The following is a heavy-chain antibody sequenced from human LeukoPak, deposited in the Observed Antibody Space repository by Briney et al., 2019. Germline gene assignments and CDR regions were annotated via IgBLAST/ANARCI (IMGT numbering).Heavy chain of an antibody. CDR3: ARDHKDSSSSYYGMDV. Sequence: ASVKVSCKASGYTFTGYYMHWVRQAPGQGLEWMGWINPNSGGTNYAQKFQGRVTMTRDTSISTAYMELSSLRSEDTAVYYCARDHKDSSSSYYGMDVWGQGTTVTVSS. J-gene: IGHJ6*02. V-gene: IGHV1-2*02. D-gene: IGHD6-13*01. CDR2: INPNSGGT. CDR1: GYTFTGYY.